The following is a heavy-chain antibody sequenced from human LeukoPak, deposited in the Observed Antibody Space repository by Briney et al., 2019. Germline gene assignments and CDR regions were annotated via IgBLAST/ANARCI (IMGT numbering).Heavy chain of an antibody. D-gene: IGHD4-17*01. CDR2: INHSGST. CDR1: GGSFSGYF. J-gene: IGHJ4*02. Sequence: SETLSLTCAVYGGSFSGYFWTWIRQPPGKGLEWIGEINHSGSTNYNPSLKSRVTISADTSKNQFSLKLSSVTAADTAVYYCARGLYVDYFLFDFWGQGTLVTVSS. CDR3: ARGLYVDYFLFDF. V-gene: IGHV4-34*01.